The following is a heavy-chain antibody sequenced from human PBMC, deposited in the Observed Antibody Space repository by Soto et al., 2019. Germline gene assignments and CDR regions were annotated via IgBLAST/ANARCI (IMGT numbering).Heavy chain of an antibody. Sequence: EVQLVESGGGRVRPGGSLRVSWVASGFTFSSYALNWVRQAPGKGLEWVSYISVGGGSIFYADSVKGRFTISRGDATNSLYLQMNSLRDEDTAVYYCVRDHRWAFDFWGQGTMVTVSS. CDR2: ISVGGGSI. D-gene: IGHD2-15*01. CDR1: GFTFSSYA. J-gene: IGHJ3*01. CDR3: VRDHRWAFDF. V-gene: IGHV3-48*02.